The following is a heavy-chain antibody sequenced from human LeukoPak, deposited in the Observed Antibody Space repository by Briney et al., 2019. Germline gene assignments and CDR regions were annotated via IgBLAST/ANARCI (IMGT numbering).Heavy chain of an antibody. V-gene: IGHV3-23*01. CDR1: GFTFSTYA. J-gene: IGHJ4*02. CDR3: AKVQYCTSCLAEFDY. Sequence: GGSLRLSCAASGFTFSTYAMMWVRQAPGKGLEWVSYISGTTHTIHYADSVKGRFTISRDNSKNMLYLQMNSLRAEDTATYYCAKVQYCTSCLAEFDYWGQGTLVTTSS. CDR2: ISGTTHTI. D-gene: IGHD2/OR15-2a*01.